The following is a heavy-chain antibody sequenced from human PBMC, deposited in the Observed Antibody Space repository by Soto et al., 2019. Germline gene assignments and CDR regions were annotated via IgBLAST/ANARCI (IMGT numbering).Heavy chain of an antibody. Sequence: EVQLLESGGGLVQPGGSLRLSCAASGFTFSNYAMPWVRQAPGKGLEWVSVITGSGGGTYFVDSVKGRFTISRDNSMNTVYLQTNSLRAEDTAVYYCAKRPLTAAGFDYWGQGTLVTVSS. V-gene: IGHV3-23*01. J-gene: IGHJ4*02. CDR2: ITGSGGGT. CDR1: GFTFSNYA. D-gene: IGHD6-13*01. CDR3: AKRPLTAAGFDY.